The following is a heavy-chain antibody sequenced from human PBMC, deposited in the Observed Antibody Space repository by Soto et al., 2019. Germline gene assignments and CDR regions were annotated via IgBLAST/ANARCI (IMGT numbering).Heavy chain of an antibody. CDR1: GFTLSSYG. V-gene: IGHV3-74*03. CDR2: VNGGGSST. CDR3: VREIWFGEPTAYIMDV. D-gene: IGHD3-10*01. J-gene: IGHJ6*02. Sequence: EVQLVESGGGFVQPGGSLRLSGEASGFTLSSYGMPWVRKAPGKGRMWVSRVNGGGSSTTYADPVKGRFTISRDNAKNTLYLQMNNLRADDTSVYYCVREIWFGEPTAYIMDVWGQGTTVIVSS.